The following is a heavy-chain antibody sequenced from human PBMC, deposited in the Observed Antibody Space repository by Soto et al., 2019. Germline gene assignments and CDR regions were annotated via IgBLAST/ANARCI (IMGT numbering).Heavy chain of an antibody. CDR2: IIPMTGTP. CDR3: ARCPIFPGATSWLDP. Sequence: QVQLVQSGAEVKTPGSSVEVSCKASGGIFSSFSITWVRQVPGHGLEWMGGIIPMTGTPNYAEKFQGRLTLTADASTRTAYLVLSSLKSEDTAVYSCARCPIFPGATSWLDPWGQGTVVFVSS. V-gene: IGHV1-69*01. CDR1: GGIFSSFS. D-gene: IGHD1-1*01. J-gene: IGHJ5*02.